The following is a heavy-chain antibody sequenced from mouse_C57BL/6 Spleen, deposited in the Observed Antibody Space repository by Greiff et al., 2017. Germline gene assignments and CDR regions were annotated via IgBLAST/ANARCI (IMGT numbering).Heavy chain of an antibody. V-gene: IGHV5-6*01. CDR2: ISSGGSYT. D-gene: IGHD1-1*01. CDR1: GFTFSSYG. CDR3: ARHEDYGSSWDAMDY. J-gene: IGHJ4*01. Sequence: EVQVVESGGDLVKPGGSLKLSCAASGFTFSSYGLSWVRQTPDKRLEWVATISSGGSYTYYPDSVKGRFTISRDNAKNTLYPQMSSLKSEDTAMYYCARHEDYGSSWDAMDYWGQGTSVTVSS.